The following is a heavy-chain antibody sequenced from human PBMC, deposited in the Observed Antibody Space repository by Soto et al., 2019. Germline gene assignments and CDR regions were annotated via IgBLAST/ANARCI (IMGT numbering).Heavy chain of an antibody. CDR1: GFTFSSYW. D-gene: IGHD6-13*01. Sequence: GGSLRLSCAASGFTFSSYWMNWVRQAPGKGLEWVANIKQDGNEKHYVDSVKGRFTISRDSAKNSLYLQMNSLRAEDTAVYYCARGAAAGFPFPDYLGQGTPVTVSS. CDR3: ARGAAAGFPFPDY. CDR2: IKQDGNEK. J-gene: IGHJ4*02. V-gene: IGHV3-7*04.